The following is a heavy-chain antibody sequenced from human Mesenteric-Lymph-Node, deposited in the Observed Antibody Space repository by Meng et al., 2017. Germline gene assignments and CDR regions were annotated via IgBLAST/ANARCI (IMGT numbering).Heavy chain of an antibody. CDR2: IIPILGIA. CDR1: GGTFSSYT. CDR3: ARAHVEMATIMYYFDY. Sequence: SVKVSCKASGGTFSSYTISWVRQAPGQGLEWMGRIIPILGIANYAQKFQGRVTITADKSTSTAYMELSSLRSEDTAVYYCARAHVEMATIMYYFDYWGQGTLVTVSS. D-gene: IGHD5-24*01. J-gene: IGHJ4*02. V-gene: IGHV1-69*02.